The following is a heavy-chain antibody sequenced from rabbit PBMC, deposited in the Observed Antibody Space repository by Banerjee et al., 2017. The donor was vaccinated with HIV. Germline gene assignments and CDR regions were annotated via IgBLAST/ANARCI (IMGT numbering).Heavy chain of an antibody. CDR3: AKTDSGWGPFNL. V-gene: IGHV1S40*01. J-gene: IGHJ4*01. CDR2: IYAGSSGST. Sequence: QSLEESGGGLVKPEGSLTLTCTASGFSFSSGYYIFWVRQAPGKGLEWIACIYAGSSGSTYYASWAKGRFTISKTSSTTVTLQMTSLTAADTATYFCAKTDSGWGPFNLWGQGTLVTVS. CDR1: GFSFSSGYY. D-gene: IGHD4-1*01.